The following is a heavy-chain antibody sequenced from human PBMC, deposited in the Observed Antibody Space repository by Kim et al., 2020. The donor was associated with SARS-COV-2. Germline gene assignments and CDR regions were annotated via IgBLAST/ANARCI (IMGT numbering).Heavy chain of an antibody. CDR3: ATRNDYGDYVYYYYMDV. V-gene: IGHV4-39*01. D-gene: IGHD4-17*01. CDR2: IYYSGST. Sequence: SETLSLTCTVSGGSISSSVYYWGWIRQPPGKGLEWIGSIYYSGSTYYNPFLKGRVTISVDTSKNQFSLKLSSMTAADTAVYYCATRNDYGDYVYYYYMDVWGKWTTVTVTS. J-gene: IGHJ6*03. CDR1: GGSISSSVYY.